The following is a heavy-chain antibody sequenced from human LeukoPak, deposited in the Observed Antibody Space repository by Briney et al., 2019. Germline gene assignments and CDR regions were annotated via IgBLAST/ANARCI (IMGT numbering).Heavy chain of an antibody. V-gene: IGHV1-18*01. Sequence: ASVKVSCKASGYTFTNYGVSWVRQAPGQGPEWMGWISAYNGYTNYAQKFQFRVTMTTDTSTSTAYMELRSLTSDDTAVYYCARDKAVTTELTQYFQHWGQGTLVTVSS. CDR1: GYTFTNYG. J-gene: IGHJ1*01. CDR3: ARDKAVTTELTQYFQH. D-gene: IGHD4-11*01. CDR2: ISAYNGYT.